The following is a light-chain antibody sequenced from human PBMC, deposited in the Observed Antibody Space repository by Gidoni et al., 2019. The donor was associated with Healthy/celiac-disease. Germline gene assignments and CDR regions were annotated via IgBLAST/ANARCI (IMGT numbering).Light chain of an antibody. J-gene: IGKJ4*01. CDR1: KSVSSN. CDR3: QQYNNWPPLT. Sequence: ELVMTQSPATLSVSPGKRATLSCRASKSVSSNLAWYQQKPGQAPRLLIYGASTRATGIPARFSGSGSGTEFTLTISSLQSEDFAVYSCQQYNNWPPLTFGGXTKVEIK. CDR2: GAS. V-gene: IGKV3-15*01.